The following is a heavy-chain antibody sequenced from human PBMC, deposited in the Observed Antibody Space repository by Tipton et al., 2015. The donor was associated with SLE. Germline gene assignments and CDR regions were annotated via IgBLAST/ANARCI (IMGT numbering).Heavy chain of an antibody. V-gene: IGHV4-39*07. Sequence: TLSLTCIVSGDPISSSSYYWGWIRQPPGKGLEWIGEINHSGSTNYDPSLKSRVTISVDTSKNQFSLKLSSVTAADTAVYYCARGISSGWWNYWGQGNLVTVSS. CDR2: INHSGST. CDR1: GDPISSSSYY. J-gene: IGHJ4*02. CDR3: ARGISSGWWNY. D-gene: IGHD6-19*01.